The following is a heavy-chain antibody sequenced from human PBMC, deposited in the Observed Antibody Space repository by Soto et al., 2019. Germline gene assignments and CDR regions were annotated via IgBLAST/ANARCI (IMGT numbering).Heavy chain of an antibody. Sequence: GSVKVSFKASGYTFTSYYMHWVRQAPGQGLEWMGIINPSGGSTSYAQKFQGRVTMTRDTSTSTVYMELSSLRSEDTAVYYCARDAGYCSSTSCYTEYFDYWGQGTLVTVSS. V-gene: IGHV1-46*01. J-gene: IGHJ4*02. CDR1: GYTFTSYY. CDR2: INPSGGST. D-gene: IGHD2-2*02. CDR3: ARDAGYCSSTSCYTEYFDY.